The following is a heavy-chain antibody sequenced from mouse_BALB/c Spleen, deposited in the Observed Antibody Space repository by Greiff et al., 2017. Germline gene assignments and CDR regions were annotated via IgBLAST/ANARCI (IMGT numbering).Heavy chain of an antibody. CDR2: ISYDGSN. Sequence: EVKLQESGPGLVKPSQSLSLTCSVTGYSITSGYYWNWIRQFPGNKLEWMGYISYDGSNNYNPSLKNRISITRDTSKNQFFLKLNSVTTEDTATYYCARRYYDYAMDYWGQGTSVTVSS. V-gene: IGHV3-6*02. J-gene: IGHJ4*01. D-gene: IGHD1-1*02. CDR3: ARRYYDYAMDY. CDR1: GYSITSGYY.